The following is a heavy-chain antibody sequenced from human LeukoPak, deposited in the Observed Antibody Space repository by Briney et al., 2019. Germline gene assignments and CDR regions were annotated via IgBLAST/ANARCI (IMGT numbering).Heavy chain of an antibody. CDR1: GDTFSYHS. CDR3: AKGSIFYYDFSGEGGFDY. D-gene: IGHD3-22*01. Sequence: SVKVSCKTFGDTFSYHSISWVRQAPGQGLQWLGGIIPHVGSPRYTERLQDRITITADESTTTAYLELSSLRSDDTALYYCAKGSIFYYDFSGEGGFDYWGQGTLVTVSS. V-gene: IGHV1-69*13. CDR2: IIPHVGSP. J-gene: IGHJ4*02.